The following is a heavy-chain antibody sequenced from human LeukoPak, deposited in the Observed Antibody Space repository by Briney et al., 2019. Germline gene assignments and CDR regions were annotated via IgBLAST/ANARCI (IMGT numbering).Heavy chain of an antibody. CDR1: GFTFSSYG. CDR2: IRYDGSNK. Sequence: PGGSLRLSCAVSGFTFSSYGMHWVRQAPGKGLEWVAFIRYDGSNKYYADSVKGRFTISRDNSKNTLYLQMNSLRAEDTAVYYCAKVGDGSGSYSDYWGQGTLVTVSS. V-gene: IGHV3-30*02. J-gene: IGHJ4*02. D-gene: IGHD3-10*01. CDR3: AKVGDGSGSYSDY.